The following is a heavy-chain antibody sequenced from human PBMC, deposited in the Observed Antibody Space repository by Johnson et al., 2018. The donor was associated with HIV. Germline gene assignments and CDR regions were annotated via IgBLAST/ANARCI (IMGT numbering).Heavy chain of an antibody. Sequence: VQLVESGGGVVQPGRSLRLSCAASGFTFSSYGMHWVRQAPGKGLEWVAVIWYDGSNKYYADSVKGRFTISRDNSENTLYLQMNSLRAGDTAVYYCARRAYPDYYDSSGYSLGGAFDIWGQGTMVTVSS. CDR1: GFTFSSYG. CDR2: IWYDGSNK. D-gene: IGHD3-22*01. CDR3: ARRAYPDYYDSSGYSLGGAFDI. J-gene: IGHJ3*02. V-gene: IGHV3-33*01.